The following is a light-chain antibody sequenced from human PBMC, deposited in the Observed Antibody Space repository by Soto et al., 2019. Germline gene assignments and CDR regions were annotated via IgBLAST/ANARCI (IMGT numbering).Light chain of an antibody. CDR1: QSVSSN. CDR2: GAS. CDR3: QQYNNWLWT. J-gene: IGKJ1*01. V-gene: IGKV3-15*01. Sequence: EIVMTQSPASLSVSPGETATLSCRATQSVSSNLAWYQQKPGQAPRVLIYGASTRATGIPARFSGSGSGTEFTLSISSLQSEDFAVYYCQQYNNWLWTFGQGTKVEIK.